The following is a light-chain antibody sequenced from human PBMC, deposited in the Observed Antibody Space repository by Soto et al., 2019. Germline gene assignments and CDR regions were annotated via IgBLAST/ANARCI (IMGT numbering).Light chain of an antibody. CDR1: QSVSSSY. CDR2: GAS. V-gene: IGKV3-20*01. CDR3: QQYGGSPIT. J-gene: IGKJ5*01. Sequence: EIVMTQSQATLPLSPGERATLSCRPSQSVSSSYLSSYQQKPAQAPRLLIYGASTRATGIPARFSASGSGTDFTLTITRLEPEDFALYYCQQYGGSPITFGLRTGLEIK.